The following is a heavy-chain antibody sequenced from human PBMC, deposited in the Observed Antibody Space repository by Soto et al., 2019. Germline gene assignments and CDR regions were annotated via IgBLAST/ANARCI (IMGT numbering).Heavy chain of an antibody. D-gene: IGHD3-3*01. CDR2: IIPIFGTA. Sequence: SVKVSCKASGGTFSSYAISWVRQAPGQGLEWMGGIIPIFGTANYAQKFQGRVTITADESTSTAYMELSSLRSEDTAVYYCARLGAAGDGHNYDSFDYWGQGTLVTVSS. CDR1: GGTFSSYA. CDR3: ARLGAAGDGHNYDSFDY. V-gene: IGHV1-69*13. J-gene: IGHJ4*02.